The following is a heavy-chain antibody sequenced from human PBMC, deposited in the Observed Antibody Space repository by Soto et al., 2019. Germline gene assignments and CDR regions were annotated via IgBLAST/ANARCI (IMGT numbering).Heavy chain of an antibody. CDR2: TYPSGST. Sequence: TLSLTFTVSGGFISNGEYHWSWIRQPPGKGLEWIGYTYPSGSTYYNASLRSRVTISIDASKNQSSLKLNSVTAADTAVYYCAREGGYDSPHGCWGQGTLVTVSS. CDR1: GGFISNGEYH. J-gene: IGHJ4*02. V-gene: IGHV4-30-4*01. D-gene: IGHD5-12*01. CDR3: AREGGYDSPHGC.